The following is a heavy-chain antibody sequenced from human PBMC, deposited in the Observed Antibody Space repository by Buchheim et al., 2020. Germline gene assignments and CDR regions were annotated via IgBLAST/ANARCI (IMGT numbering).Heavy chain of an antibody. CDR3: ARAGLSLGNYGMDI. CDR2: ISYDGSNK. V-gene: IGHV3-30-3*01. J-gene: IGHJ6*02. D-gene: IGHD3-16*01. CDR1: GFTFSSYA. Sequence: QVQLVESGGGVVQPGRSLRLSCAASGFTFSSYAMHWVRQAPGKGLEWVAVISYDGSNKYYADSVKGRFTISRDNSKNTPYLQMNSLRAEDTAVYYCARAGLSLGNYGMDIWGQGTT.